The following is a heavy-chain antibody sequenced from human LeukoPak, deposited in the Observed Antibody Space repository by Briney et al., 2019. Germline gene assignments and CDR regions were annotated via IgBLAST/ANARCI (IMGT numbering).Heavy chain of an antibody. J-gene: IGHJ4*02. CDR2: ISPYNGNT. D-gene: IGHD3-22*01. CDR1: GYTFTSYG. V-gene: IGHV1-18*01. CDR3: ARDSKYYYDTSRWRPPVDY. Sequence: GASVKVSCKASGYTFTSYGISWVRQAPGQRLERMGWISPYNGNTNYAQKLQGRITMTTDTSTSTAYMELRSLRSDDTAVYYCARDSKYYYDTSRWRPPVDYWGQGTLVTVSS.